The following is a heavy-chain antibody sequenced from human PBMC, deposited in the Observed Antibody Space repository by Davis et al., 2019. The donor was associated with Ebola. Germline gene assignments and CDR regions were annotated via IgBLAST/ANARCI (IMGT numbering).Heavy chain of an antibody. CDR3: ARQLPMGYSSGWCDY. D-gene: IGHD6-19*01. J-gene: IGHJ4*02. CDR2: IYPGDSDT. Sequence: GESLKISCKGSGYSFSSYWIAWVRQMPGKGLEWMGIIYPGDSDTRYSPSFEGQVTISADKSINTAYLQWSSLKASDTAMYYCARQLPMGYSSGWCDYWGQGTLVTVSS. V-gene: IGHV5-51*01. CDR1: GYSFSSYW.